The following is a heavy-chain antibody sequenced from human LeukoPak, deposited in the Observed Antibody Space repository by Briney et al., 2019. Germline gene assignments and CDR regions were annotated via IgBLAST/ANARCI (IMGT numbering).Heavy chain of an antibody. J-gene: IGHJ5*02. CDR3: AKDHDFWSGYDNWFDP. CDR2: ISGSGGST. Sequence: PGGSLRLSCAASGFTFSSYAMSWVRQAPGKGLEWVSAISGSGGSTYYADSVKGRFTISRDNSKNTLYLQMNSLRAEDTAVYYCAKDHDFWSGYDNWFDPWGQGTLVTVSS. CDR1: GFTFSSYA. D-gene: IGHD3-3*01. V-gene: IGHV3-23*01.